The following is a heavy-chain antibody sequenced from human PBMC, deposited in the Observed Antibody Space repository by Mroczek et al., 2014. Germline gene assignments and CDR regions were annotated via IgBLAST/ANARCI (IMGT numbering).Heavy chain of an antibody. V-gene: IGHV1-18*01. CDR3: AREGSSGSYWGLRFFDY. D-gene: IGHD1-26*01. CDR2: ISAYNGNT. Sequence: QVQLVESGAEVKKPGASVKVSCKASGYTFTSYGISWVRQAPGQGLEWMGWISAYNGNTNYAQKLQGRVTMTTDTSTSTAYMELRSLRSDDTAVYYCAREGSSGSYWGLRFFDYWGQGTLVTVSS. J-gene: IGHJ4*02. CDR1: GYTFTSYG.